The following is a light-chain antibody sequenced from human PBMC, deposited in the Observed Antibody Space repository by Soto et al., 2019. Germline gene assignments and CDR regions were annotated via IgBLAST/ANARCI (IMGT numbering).Light chain of an antibody. CDR1: SGDVGGYDY. CDR3: SSNTSGSTRV. V-gene: IGLV2-14*01. Sequence: QSVLTQPASVSGSPGQSIAISCTGTSGDVGGYDYVSWYQQHPDKAPKLMIYEVTKRPSWVSNRFSGSKSGNMASLTISGLQPEDEADYYCSSNTSGSTRVFGSGTKVTV. CDR2: EVT. J-gene: IGLJ1*01.